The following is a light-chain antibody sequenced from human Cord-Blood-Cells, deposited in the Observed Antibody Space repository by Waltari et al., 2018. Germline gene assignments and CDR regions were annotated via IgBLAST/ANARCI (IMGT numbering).Light chain of an antibody. CDR1: SSDVGSYNL. CDR2: EGS. CDR3: CSYAGSSTDV. Sequence: QSALTQPASVSGSPGQSITISCTGTSSDVGSYNLVSWYQQHPGKAPKLKIYEGSKRPSGVSNRFAGSKSGNAASLTISGLQAEDEADYYCCSYAGSSTDVFGTGTKVTVL. J-gene: IGLJ1*01. V-gene: IGLV2-23*01.